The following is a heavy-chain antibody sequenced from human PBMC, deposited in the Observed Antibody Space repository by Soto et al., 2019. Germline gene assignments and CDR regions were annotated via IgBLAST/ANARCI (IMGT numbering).Heavy chain of an antibody. CDR1: GFTFKNNG. J-gene: IGHJ4*02. CDR2: ISYHGNNQ. CDR3: AKDLALGFWSGNYYFDH. D-gene: IGHD3-3*01. Sequence: QVQLVESGGGVVQPGRSLRLSCAASGFTFKNNGMHWVRQAPGKGLEWVAIISYHGNNQFYADSVKGRFTISRDNSNNTLDLEMNSLRPEDTAVYYCAKDLALGFWSGNYYFDHWGQGTLVTVSS. V-gene: IGHV3-30*18.